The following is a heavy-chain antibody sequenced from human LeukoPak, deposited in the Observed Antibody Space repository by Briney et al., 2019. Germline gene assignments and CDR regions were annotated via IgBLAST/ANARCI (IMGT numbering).Heavy chain of an antibody. CDR3: ARGVHVRVYDSNPHYGHY. CDR2: INPRTGST. Sequence: ASVKVPCKASGYTFTSYYIFWVRQAPGQGLEWMGIINPRTGSTSYSQKFQGRVTMTRDMSTSTVYMELSSLRSEDTALYYCARGVHVRVYDSNPHYGHYWGQGTLVTVSS. J-gene: IGHJ4*02. V-gene: IGHV1-46*01. CDR1: GYTFTSYY. D-gene: IGHD3-22*01.